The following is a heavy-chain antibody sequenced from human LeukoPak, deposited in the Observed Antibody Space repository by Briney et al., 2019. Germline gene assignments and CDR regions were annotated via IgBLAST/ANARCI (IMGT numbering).Heavy chain of an antibody. Sequence: GGSLRLSCVASGFTFSNAWMSWVRQAPGKGLEWVGRIKSKTDGGTTDYAAPVKGRFTISRDDSKNTLYLQMNSLKTEDTAVYYCTTDYYDSSGYYYDHDAFDIWGQGTMVTVSS. CDR3: TTDYYDSSGYYYDHDAFDI. D-gene: IGHD3-22*01. CDR1: GFTFSNAW. CDR2: IKSKTDGGTT. V-gene: IGHV3-15*01. J-gene: IGHJ3*02.